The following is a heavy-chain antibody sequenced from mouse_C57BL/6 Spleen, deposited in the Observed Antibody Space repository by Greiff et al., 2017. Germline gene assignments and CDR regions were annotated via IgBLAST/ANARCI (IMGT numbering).Heavy chain of an antibody. CDR3: ARDGNYPLLY. CDR2: INPNNGGT. J-gene: IGHJ4*01. D-gene: IGHD2-1*01. V-gene: IGHV1-22*01. Sequence: EVQRVESGPELVKPGASVKMSCKASGYTFTDYNMHWVKQSHGKSLEWIGYINPNNGGTSYNQKFKGKATLTVNKSSSTAYMELRSLTSEDSAVYYCARDGNYPLLYWGQGTSVTVSS. CDR1: GYTFTDYN.